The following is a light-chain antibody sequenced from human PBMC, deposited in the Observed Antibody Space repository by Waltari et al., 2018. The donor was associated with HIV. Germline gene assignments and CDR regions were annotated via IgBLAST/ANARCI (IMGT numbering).Light chain of an antibody. Sequence: EIVLTQSPGTLSLSPGERATLSCRASQTVSGSYLAWYRQKPGQAPRLLIYGASSRATGIPDRFSGSGSGTDFTLTISRLEPEDFAVYYCLQYAKSPRTFGQGTKVEIK. CDR2: GAS. CDR3: LQYAKSPRT. V-gene: IGKV3-20*01. J-gene: IGKJ1*01. CDR1: QTVSGSY.